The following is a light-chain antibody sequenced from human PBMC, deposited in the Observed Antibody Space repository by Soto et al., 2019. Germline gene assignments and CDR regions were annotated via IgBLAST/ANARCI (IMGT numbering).Light chain of an antibody. CDR2: DSN. CDR1: SSNIGNNY. CDR3: GTWDSILSAVV. Sequence: QSVLTQPPSVSAAPGQKVTISCSGSSSNIGNNYVSWYQQLPGTAPKLLIYDSNKRPSGIPDRFSGFKSGTSATLGITGLQTGDEADYYCGTWDSILSAVVFGGGTKLTVL. V-gene: IGLV1-51*01. J-gene: IGLJ2*01.